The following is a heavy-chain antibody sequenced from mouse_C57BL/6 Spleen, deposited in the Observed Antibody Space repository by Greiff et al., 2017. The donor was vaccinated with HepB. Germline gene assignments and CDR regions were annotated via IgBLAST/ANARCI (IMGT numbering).Heavy chain of an antibody. CDR2: IYPGSGST. CDR1: GYTFTSYW. D-gene: IGHD1-1*01. J-gene: IGHJ3*01. CDR3: ATNYYGSSPFAY. Sequence: QVHVKQSGAELVKPGASVKMSCKASGYTFTSYWITWVKQRPGQGLEWIGDIYPGSGSTNYNEKFKSKATLTVDTSSSTAYMQLSSLTSEDSAVYYCATNYYGSSPFAYWGQGTLVTVSA. V-gene: IGHV1-55*01.